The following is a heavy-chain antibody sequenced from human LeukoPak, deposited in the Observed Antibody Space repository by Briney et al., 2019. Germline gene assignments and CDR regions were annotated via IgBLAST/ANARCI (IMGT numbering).Heavy chain of an antibody. CDR2: INPNSGGT. J-gene: IGHJ4*02. D-gene: IGHD6-19*01. CDR1: GYTFTGYY. V-gene: IGHV1-2*02. CDR3: ARLTVAGAGGY. Sequence: ASVKVSCKASGYTFTGYYMHWVRQAPGQGLEWMGWINPNSGGTNYAQKFQGRVTMTSDTSISTAYMELSSLRSDDTAVYYCARLTVAGAGGYWGQGTLVTVSS.